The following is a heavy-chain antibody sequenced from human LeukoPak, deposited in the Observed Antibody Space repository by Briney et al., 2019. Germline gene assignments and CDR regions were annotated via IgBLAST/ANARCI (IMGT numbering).Heavy chain of an antibody. CDR3: AIALPPSISTPWK. CDR1: GFTFSSYW. D-gene: IGHD2-2*01. V-gene: IGHV3-74*01. J-gene: IGHJ4*02. CDR2: ISSDGSST. Sequence: GGSLRLSCAASGFTFSSYWVHWVRQAPGKGLMWVSRISSDGSSTSYADSVKGRFTISRDNAKKTLYLQMNSLRAEDTAVYYCAIALPPSISTPWKWGQGTLVTVSS.